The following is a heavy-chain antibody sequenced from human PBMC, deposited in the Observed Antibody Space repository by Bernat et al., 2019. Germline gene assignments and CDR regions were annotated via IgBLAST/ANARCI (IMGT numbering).Heavy chain of an antibody. Sequence: EVQLVESGGGLVQPGGSLRLSCAASGFTFSSYWMHWVRQAPGKGLVWVSRINSDGSSTSYADSVKGRFTISRDNAKNMLYLQMNSLRAEDTAVYYCARVDGFREFHYYYYYMDVWGKGTTVTVSS. CDR2: INSDGSST. D-gene: IGHD3-10*01. CDR3: ARVDGFREFHYYYYYMDV. J-gene: IGHJ6*03. V-gene: IGHV3-74*01. CDR1: GFTFSSYW.